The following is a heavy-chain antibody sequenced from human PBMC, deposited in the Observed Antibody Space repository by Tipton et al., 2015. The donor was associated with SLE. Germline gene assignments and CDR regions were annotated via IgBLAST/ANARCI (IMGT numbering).Heavy chain of an antibody. CDR3: ARGVYSYGTEGYYYYMDV. D-gene: IGHD5-18*01. V-gene: IGHV4-59*11. Sequence: TLSLTCTVSGGSISSHYWSWIRQPPGKGLEWIGYIFYSGSTNYNPSLKSRVSISVDTSKSQFSLKLSSVTATDTAVYYCARGVYSYGTEGYYYYMDVWGKGTTVTVSS. CDR2: IFYSGST. CDR1: GGSISSHY. J-gene: IGHJ6*03.